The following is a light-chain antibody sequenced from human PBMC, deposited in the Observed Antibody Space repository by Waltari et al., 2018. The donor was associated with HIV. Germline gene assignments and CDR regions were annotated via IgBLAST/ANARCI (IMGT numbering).Light chain of an antibody. Sequence: EIVLTQSPGTLSVSPGERATLSCRASQRISNDYVAWYQHKPGQAPRLFVYAAVSPATGIPDRFSGGGSGKDFTLTISRLEPEDFAVYFCQQYGGSPLTFGGGTKVET. CDR2: AAV. CDR1: QRISNDY. CDR3: QQYGGSPLT. J-gene: IGKJ4*01. V-gene: IGKV3-20*01.